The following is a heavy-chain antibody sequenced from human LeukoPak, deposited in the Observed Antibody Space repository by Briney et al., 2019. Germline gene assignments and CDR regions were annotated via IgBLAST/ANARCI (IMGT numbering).Heavy chain of an antibody. V-gene: IGHV1-2*02. CDR3: AKDRDLSTMSMDY. Sequence: ASVKVSCKGSGYTFNDYHMHWVRQAPGQGLEWMGWINPKSGDTYFAQKFQGRVTLTRDTSITTAYMEVATVRPDDTAIYYCAKDRDLSTMSMDYWGQGTLVTVSS. CDR2: INPKSGDT. D-gene: IGHD5-24*01. J-gene: IGHJ4*02. CDR1: GYTFNDYH.